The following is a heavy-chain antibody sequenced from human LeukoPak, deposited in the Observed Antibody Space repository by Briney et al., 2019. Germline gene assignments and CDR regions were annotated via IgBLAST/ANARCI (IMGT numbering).Heavy chain of an antibody. Sequence: PGGSLRLSCAASGFTFSSCGMHWVRQAPGKGLEWVAFIRYDGSNKYYADSVKGRFTISRDNSKNTLHLQMNSLRAEDTAVYYCAKTRKYSSGWLYYFDYWGQGTLVTVSS. CDR3: AKTRKYSSGWLYYFDY. J-gene: IGHJ4*02. CDR2: IRYDGSNK. CDR1: GFTFSSCG. V-gene: IGHV3-30*02. D-gene: IGHD6-19*01.